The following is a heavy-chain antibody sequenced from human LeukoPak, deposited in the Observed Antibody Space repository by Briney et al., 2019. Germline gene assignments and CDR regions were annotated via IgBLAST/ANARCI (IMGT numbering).Heavy chain of an antibody. V-gene: IGHV1-2*02. D-gene: IGHD3-10*01. CDR1: GYTFNRHY. Sequence: ASVKVSCKASGYTFNRHYMPWGRQAPGQGLEGMGWINPNSGGTNYAQEFQGRVTMTRHTSISTAYMELSRLRSDDTAVYYCARGLGFGELPISWFDPWGQGTLVTVSS. CDR3: ARGLGFGELPISWFDP. J-gene: IGHJ5*02. CDR2: INPNSGGT.